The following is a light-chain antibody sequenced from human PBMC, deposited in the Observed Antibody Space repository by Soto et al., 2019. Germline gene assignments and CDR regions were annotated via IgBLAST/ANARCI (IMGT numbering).Light chain of an antibody. J-gene: IGLJ2*01. CDR1: SSNIGTNT. V-gene: IGLV1-44*01. Sequence: QSVLTQPPSASGTPGQRVTISCSGSSSNIGTNTVNWYQQLPETAPKLLIYSNSQRPSGVPDRFSGSKSGTSASLAISGLQSEDEAEYYCAAWDDSLTGHVVFGGGTKLTVL. CDR3: AAWDDSLTGHVV. CDR2: SNS.